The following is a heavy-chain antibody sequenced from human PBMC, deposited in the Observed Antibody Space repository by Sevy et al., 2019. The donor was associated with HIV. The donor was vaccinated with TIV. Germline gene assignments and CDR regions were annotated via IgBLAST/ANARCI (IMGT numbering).Heavy chain of an antibody. CDR3: ARDPTYYDFWAGYYTGWFDP. J-gene: IGHJ5*02. D-gene: IGHD3-3*01. CDR1: GFRFSGYY. CDR2: ISGTGNTK. Sequence: GGSLRLSCVGSGFRFSGYYMNWISQAPGKGLEWVSYISGTGNTKYYTDSVKGRFTISRDNAKNSLYLEMNSLRVDDTAVYYCARDPTYYDFWAGYYTGWFDPWGQGTLVTVSS. V-gene: IGHV3-11*01.